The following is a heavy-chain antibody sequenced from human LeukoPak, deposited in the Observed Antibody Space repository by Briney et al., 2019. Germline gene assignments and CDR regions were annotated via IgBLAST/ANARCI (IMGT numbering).Heavy chain of an antibody. CDR3: ARDPFCRSSTGCYFADWFDP. Sequence: PGGSLRLSCTASGFKFDDYDMSWVRQVPGKGLEWVSGITWNGDKTGYADSVRGRFAISRDNTKKSLYLQMSSLRAEDTALYYCARDPFCRSSTGCYFADWFDPWGPATLVTVSS. J-gene: IGHJ5*02. CDR2: ITWNGDKT. CDR1: GFKFDDYD. V-gene: IGHV3-20*04. D-gene: IGHD2-2*01.